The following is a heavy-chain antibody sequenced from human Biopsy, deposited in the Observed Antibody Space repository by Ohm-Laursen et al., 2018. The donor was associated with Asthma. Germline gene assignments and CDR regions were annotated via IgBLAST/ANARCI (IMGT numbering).Heavy chain of an antibody. CDR1: GYTFNSAG. J-gene: IGHJ6*02. V-gene: IGHV1-18*01. CDR2: ISVYNGNT. CDR3: ARAVDYSHYYGIDV. D-gene: IGHD3-10*01. Sequence: ASVKVSCKTSGYTFNSAGITWVRQAPGQGLEWMGWISVYNGNTKVTQKLQDRVTMITDTSTSTAYMELRSLRSDDTAVYFCARAVDYSHYYGIDVRGQGTTVTVS.